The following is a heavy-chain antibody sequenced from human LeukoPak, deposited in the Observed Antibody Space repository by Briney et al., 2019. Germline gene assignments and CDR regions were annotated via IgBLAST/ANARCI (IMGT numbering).Heavy chain of an antibody. J-gene: IGHJ4*02. V-gene: IGHV1-69*06. CDR3: ARLRYDSSGYYYDY. D-gene: IGHD3-22*01. CDR2: IIPIFGTA. CDR1: GGTFSSYA. Sequence: SVKVSCKASGGTFSSYAISWVRQAPGQGLEWMGGIIPIFGTANYAQKFQGRVAITADKSTSTAYMELSSLRSEDTAVYYCARLRYDSSGYYYDYWGQGTLVTVSS.